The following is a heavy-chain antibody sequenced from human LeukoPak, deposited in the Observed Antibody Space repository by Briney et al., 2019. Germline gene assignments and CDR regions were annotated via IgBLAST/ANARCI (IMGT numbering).Heavy chain of an antibody. CDR3: AELGITMIGGV. CDR2: ISGSGSGGST. CDR1: GFTFGSSA. J-gene: IGHJ6*04. Sequence: GGSLRLSCAASGFTFGSSAMSWVRQAPGKGLEWVSSISGSGSGGSTYYADSVKGRFTISRDNAKNSLYLQMNSLRAEDTAVYYCAELGITMIGGVWGKGTTVTISS. D-gene: IGHD3-10*02. V-gene: IGHV3-23*01.